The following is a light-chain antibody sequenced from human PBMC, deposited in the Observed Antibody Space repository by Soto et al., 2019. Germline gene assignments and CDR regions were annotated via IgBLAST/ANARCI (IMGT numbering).Light chain of an antibody. CDR2: GPS. CDR1: QSVSSN. CDR3: QQLNSWPST. J-gene: IGKJ1*01. V-gene: IGKV3-15*01. Sequence: EIVMTQSPATLSVSPGERATLSCRASQSVSSNLAWYQQKPGQAPRLLIYGPSTRATGIPARFSGSGSGTEFTLTISSLQSEDFAVYYCQQLNSWPSTFGQGTKVEIK.